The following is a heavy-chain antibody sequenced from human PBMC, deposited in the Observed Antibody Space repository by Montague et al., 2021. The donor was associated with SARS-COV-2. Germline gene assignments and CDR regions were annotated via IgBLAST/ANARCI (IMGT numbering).Heavy chain of an antibody. CDR1: GGSISTYY. J-gene: IGHJ6*02. Sequence: SETLSLTCSVSGGSISTYYWSWIRQSPGKGLEWIGTIYYSGNTYSNPSLKSRLTISMDTSKSQVSLKINSVTAADTAVYFCASLGSPAYCGGDCYLRDYSTDVWGQGTRVTVSS. CDR2: IYYSGNT. D-gene: IGHD2-21*02. V-gene: IGHV4-59*04. CDR3: ASLGSPAYCGGDCYLRDYSTDV.